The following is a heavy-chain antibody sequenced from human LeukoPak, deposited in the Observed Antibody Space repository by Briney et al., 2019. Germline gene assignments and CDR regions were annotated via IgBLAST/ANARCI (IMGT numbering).Heavy chain of an antibody. D-gene: IGHD3-22*01. J-gene: IGHJ4*02. Sequence: GGSLRLSCAASGFTFSSYSMNWVRQAPGKGLEWVSSISSSSSYIYYADSVKGRFTISRDNAKHSLYLQMNSLRAEDTAVYYCCASNSYYYDSSGSDYWGQGTLVTVSS. CDR3: CASNSYYYDSSGSDY. CDR1: GFTFSSYS. V-gene: IGHV3-21*01. CDR2: ISSSSSYI.